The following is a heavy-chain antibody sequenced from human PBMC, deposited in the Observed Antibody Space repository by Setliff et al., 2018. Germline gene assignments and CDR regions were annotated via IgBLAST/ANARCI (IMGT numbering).Heavy chain of an antibody. CDR1: GFTFSDYY. V-gene: IGHV3-11*04. CDR3: ARASSVAGLTTDY. CDR2: ISNSGSTI. D-gene: IGHD6-19*01. J-gene: IGHJ4*02. Sequence: SLRLSCAASGFTFSDYYMSWIRQPPGKGLEWVSYISNSGSTIYYAASVKGRFTISRDNAKNSLYLQMNSLRAEDTAVYYCARASSVAGLTTDYWGQGTLVTSPQ.